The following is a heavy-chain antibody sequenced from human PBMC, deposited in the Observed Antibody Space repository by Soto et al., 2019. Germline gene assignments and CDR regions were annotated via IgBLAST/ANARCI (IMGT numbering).Heavy chain of an antibody. D-gene: IGHD3-10*01. CDR2: INPSGDST. V-gene: IGHV1-46*01. CDR1: GYTFSSYY. J-gene: IGHJ4*02. Sequence: QVQLVQSGAEVKKPGASVKVSCKASGYTFSSYYMNWVRQAPGQGLEWMGIINPSGDSTSYAQKFQGRVTMTRDTSTSTLYMELRSLRSEDTAVYYCARSGLVDYWGQGTLVTVSS. CDR3: ARSGLVDY.